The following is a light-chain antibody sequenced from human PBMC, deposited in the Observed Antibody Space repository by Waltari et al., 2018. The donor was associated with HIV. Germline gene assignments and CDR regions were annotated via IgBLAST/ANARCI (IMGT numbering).Light chain of an antibody. Sequence: QSALTQPASVSGSPGQSITISCTGSSNDVGGYNYVSWFQQHPGQAPKLIIYEVSNRPSGVSSRFSGSKSGNTASLTISGLQAEDEADYYCCSYAGSSTHVVFGGGTKLTVL. CDR3: CSYAGSSTHVV. V-gene: IGLV2-14*01. CDR2: EVS. J-gene: IGLJ2*01. CDR1: SNDVGGYNY.